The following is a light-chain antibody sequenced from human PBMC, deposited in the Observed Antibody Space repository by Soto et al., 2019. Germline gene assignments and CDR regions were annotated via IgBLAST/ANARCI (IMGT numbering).Light chain of an antibody. V-gene: IGKV3-15*01. CDR2: DAS. CDR3: QQYNNWPPIT. Sequence: EIVTTQSPATLSVSPGGRATLSCRSSQRVSRYLDWYQQKPGQAPRLLIYDASTRAKGIQDRFSGSGYGTEFTLTISSLQSEDFAVYYCQQYNNWPPITFGQGTRLEIK. CDR1: QRVSRY. J-gene: IGKJ5*01.